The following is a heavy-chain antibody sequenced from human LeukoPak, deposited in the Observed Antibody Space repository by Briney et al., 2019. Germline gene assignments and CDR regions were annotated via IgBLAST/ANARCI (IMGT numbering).Heavy chain of an antibody. CDR2: INHSGST. J-gene: IGHJ4*02. CDR1: GGSFSGYY. CDR3: ARGQGFRYYFDY. Sequence: PSETLSLTCAVYGGSFSGYYWSWIRQPPGKGLEWIGEINHSGSTNYNPSLKSRVTISVDTSKNQFSLKLSSVTAADTAVYYCARGQGFRYYFDYWGQGTLVTVSS. V-gene: IGHV4-34*01.